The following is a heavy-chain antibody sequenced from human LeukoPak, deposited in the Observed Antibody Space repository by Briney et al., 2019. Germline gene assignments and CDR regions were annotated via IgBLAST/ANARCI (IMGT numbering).Heavy chain of an antibody. D-gene: IGHD3-10*01. Sequence: GGSLRLSCAASGFTFSSYAMSWVRQAPGKGLEWVSAISGSGGSTYYADSVKGRFTISRGNSKNTLYLQMNSLRAGDTAVYYCAKGVLWFGELLSDAFDYWGQGTLVTVSS. CDR1: GFTFSSYA. CDR2: ISGSGGST. J-gene: IGHJ4*02. CDR3: AKGVLWFGELLSDAFDY. V-gene: IGHV3-23*01.